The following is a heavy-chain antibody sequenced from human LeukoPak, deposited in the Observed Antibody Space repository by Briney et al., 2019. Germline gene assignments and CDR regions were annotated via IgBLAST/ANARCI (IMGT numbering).Heavy chain of an antibody. CDR1: GFTFSSYG. D-gene: IGHD3-3*01. J-gene: IGHJ3*02. CDR3: ARGAIFGVVITRNAFDI. CDR2: IRYDGSNK. V-gene: IGHV3-30*02. Sequence: GGSLRFSCAASGFTFSSYGMHWVRQAPGKGLEWVAFIRYDGSNKYYADSVKGRFTISRDNSKNTLYLQMNSLRAEDTAVYYCARGAIFGVVITRNAFDIWGQGTMVTVSS.